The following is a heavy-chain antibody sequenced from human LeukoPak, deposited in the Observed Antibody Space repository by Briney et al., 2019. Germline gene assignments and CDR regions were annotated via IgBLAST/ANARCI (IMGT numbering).Heavy chain of an antibody. CDR3: ALFWSGVTYNWFDP. Sequence: GASVKVSCKASGYTFTSYYMHWVRQATGQGLEWMGWMNPNSGNTGYAQKFQGRVTMTRNTSISTAYMELSSLRSEDTAVYYCALFWSGVTYNWFDPWGQGTLVTVSS. D-gene: IGHD3-3*01. CDR1: GYTFTSYY. J-gene: IGHJ5*02. CDR2: MNPNSGNT. V-gene: IGHV1-8*02.